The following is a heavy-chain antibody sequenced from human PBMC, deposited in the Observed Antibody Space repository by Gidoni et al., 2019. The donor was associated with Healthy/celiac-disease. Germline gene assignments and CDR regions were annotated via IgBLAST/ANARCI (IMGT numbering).Heavy chain of an antibody. V-gene: IGHV3-21*01. CDR1: GFTFSSYS. Sequence: EVQLVESGGGLVKPGGSLRLSCAASGFTFSSYSMNWVRQAPGKGLEWVSSISSSSSYIYYADSVKGRFTISRDNAKNSLYLQMNSLRAEDTAVYYCARVLSGYCSGGSCPNWFDPWGQGTLVTVSS. J-gene: IGHJ5*02. CDR2: ISSSSSYI. CDR3: ARVLSGYCSGGSCPNWFDP. D-gene: IGHD2-15*01.